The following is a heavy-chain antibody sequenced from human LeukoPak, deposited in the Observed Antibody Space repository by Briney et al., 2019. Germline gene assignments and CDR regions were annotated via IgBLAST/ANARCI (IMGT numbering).Heavy chain of an antibody. CDR2: IHPEGNEK. D-gene: IGHD3/OR15-3a*01. Sequence: PGGSLRLSCAASGFTFSNYWMSWVRQAPGKGLEWVANIHPEGNEKYHVDSVKGRFTISRDNAKNFLHLQMDSLRVEDTAVYYCARGDDFSGDYWGQETLVTVSS. CDR3: ARGDDFSGDY. CDR1: GFTFSNYW. J-gene: IGHJ4*02. V-gene: IGHV3-7*04.